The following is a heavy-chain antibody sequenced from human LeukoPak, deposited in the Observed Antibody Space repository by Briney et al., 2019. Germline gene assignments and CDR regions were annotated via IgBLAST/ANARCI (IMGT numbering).Heavy chain of an antibody. J-gene: IGHJ6*02. Sequence: GGSLRLSCVASGFTFSSYWMHWVRQDPRKGLVWVSRINGDGRNINYADSVRGRFTISRDNSKNTLYLQMNSLRAEDTAVYYCAKSLGSGYVSFYYYYGMDVWGQGTTVTVSS. CDR1: GFTFSSYW. D-gene: IGHD5-12*01. V-gene: IGHV3-74*01. CDR2: INGDGRNI. CDR3: AKSLGSGYVSFYYYYGMDV.